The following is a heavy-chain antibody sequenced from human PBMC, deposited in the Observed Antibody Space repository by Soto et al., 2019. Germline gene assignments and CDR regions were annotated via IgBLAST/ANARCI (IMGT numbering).Heavy chain of an antibody. CDR2: INAGNGNT. J-gene: IGHJ4*02. V-gene: IGHV1-3*01. CDR1: GYTFTSYA. D-gene: IGHD3-3*01. CDR3: ARARITIFGVVITPPFDY. Sequence: QVQLVQSGAEVKKPGASVKVSCKASGYTFTSYAMHWVRQAPGQRLEWMGWINAGNGNTKYSQKFQGRVTITRDTSASTAYMGLSSLRSEDTAVYYCARARITIFGVVITPPFDYWGQGTLVTVSS.